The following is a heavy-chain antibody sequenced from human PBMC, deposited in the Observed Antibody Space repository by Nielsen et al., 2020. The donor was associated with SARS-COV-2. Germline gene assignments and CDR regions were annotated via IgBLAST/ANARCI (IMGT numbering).Heavy chain of an antibody. Sequence: ASVKVSCKASGYTFTSYAMHWVRQAPGQRLEWMGWINAGNGNTKYSQKFQGRVTITRDTSASTAYMELSSLRSEDTAAYYCARGVTIFGVVTAVFDYWGQGTLVTVSS. D-gene: IGHD3-3*01. CDR2: INAGNGNT. V-gene: IGHV1-3*01. CDR3: ARGVTIFGVVTAVFDY. J-gene: IGHJ4*02. CDR1: GYTFTSYA.